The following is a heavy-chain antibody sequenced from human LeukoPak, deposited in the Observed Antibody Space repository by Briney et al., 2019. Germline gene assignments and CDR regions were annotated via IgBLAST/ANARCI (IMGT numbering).Heavy chain of an antibody. CDR2: IYYSGST. V-gene: IGHV4-59*12. D-gene: IGHD3-22*01. J-gene: IGHJ4*02. CDR3: ARGRHYDSSGYPYYFDY. Sequence: SETLSLTCTGSGGSISRYYWNWIRQPPGKGLEWIGSIYYSGSTNYNPSLKSRVTISVDTSKNQFSLKLSSVTAADTAVYYCARGRHYDSSGYPYYFDYWGQGTLVTVSS. CDR1: GGSISRYY.